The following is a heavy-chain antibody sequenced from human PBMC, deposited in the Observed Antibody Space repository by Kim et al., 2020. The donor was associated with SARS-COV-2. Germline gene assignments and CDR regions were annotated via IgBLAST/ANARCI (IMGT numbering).Heavy chain of an antibody. J-gene: IGHJ6*02. CDR1: GGTFSSYA. Sequence: SVKVSCKASGGTFSSYAISWVRQAPGQGLEWMGGIIPIFGTANYAQKFQGRVTITADESTSTAYMELSSLRSEDTAVYYCARDSDYVWGSYGRNNYGMDVWGQGTTVTVSS. CDR2: IIPIFGTA. V-gene: IGHV1-69*13. D-gene: IGHD3-16*01. CDR3: ARDSDYVWGSYGRNNYGMDV.